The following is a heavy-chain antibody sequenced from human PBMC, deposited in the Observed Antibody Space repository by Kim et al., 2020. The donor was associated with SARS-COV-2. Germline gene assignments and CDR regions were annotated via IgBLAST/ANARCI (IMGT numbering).Heavy chain of an antibody. CDR2: IYYSGST. J-gene: IGHJ4*02. CDR3: ARGSRDGYNS. D-gene: IGHD3-10*01. V-gene: IGHV4-39*07. Sequence: SETLSLTCTVSGGSISSSSYYWGWIRQPPGKGLEWIGSIYYSGSTYYNPSLKSRVTISVDTSKNQFSLKLSSVTAADTAVYYCARGSRDGYNSWGQGTLVTVSS. CDR1: GGSISSSSYY.